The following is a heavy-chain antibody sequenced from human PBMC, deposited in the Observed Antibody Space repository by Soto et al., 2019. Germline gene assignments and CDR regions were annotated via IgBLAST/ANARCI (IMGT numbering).Heavy chain of an antibody. J-gene: IGHJ4*02. CDR2: ISGSGGST. CDR1: GFTFSSYA. D-gene: IGHD3-3*01. V-gene: IGHV3-23*01. CDR3: AKGLRFLEWYTEGGYFDY. Sequence: EVQLFESGGGLVQPGGSLRLSCAASGFTFSSYAMSWVRQAPGKGLEWVSAISGSGGSTYYADSVKGRFTISRDNSKNTLYLQMNSLRAEDTAVYYCAKGLRFLEWYTEGGYFDYWGQGTLVTVSS.